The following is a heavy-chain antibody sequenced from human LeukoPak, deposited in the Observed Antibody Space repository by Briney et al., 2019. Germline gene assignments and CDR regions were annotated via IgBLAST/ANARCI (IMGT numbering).Heavy chain of an antibody. CDR3: ARELESSGYYFDAFDI. D-gene: IGHD3-22*01. Sequence: PGGSLRLSCAASGFSFDDYGMSWVRQAPGKGLEWVSGINWNGGSTGYADSVKGRFTISRDNAKNSLYLQMNSLRAEDTALYYCARELESSGYYFDAFDIWGRGTMVTVSS. V-gene: IGHV3-20*04. CDR2: INWNGGST. J-gene: IGHJ3*02. CDR1: GFSFDDYG.